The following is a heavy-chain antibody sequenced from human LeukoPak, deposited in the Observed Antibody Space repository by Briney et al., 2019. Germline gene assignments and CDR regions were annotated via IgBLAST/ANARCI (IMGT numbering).Heavy chain of an antibody. CDR3: ARVRPHVVPAAMGAHKYYFDY. D-gene: IGHD2-2*01. CDR1: GGSISSGGYS. Sequence: PSETLSLTCAVSGGSISSGGYSWSWIRQPPGKGLEWIGYIYHSGSTYYNPSLKSRVTISVDRSKNQFSLKLSSVTAADTAVYYCARVRPHVVPAAMGAHKYYFDYWGQGTLVTVSS. CDR2: IYHSGST. J-gene: IGHJ4*02. V-gene: IGHV4-30-2*01.